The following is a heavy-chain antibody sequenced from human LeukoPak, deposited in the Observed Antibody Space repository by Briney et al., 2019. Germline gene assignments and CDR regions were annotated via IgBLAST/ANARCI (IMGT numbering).Heavy chain of an antibody. CDR1: GFTFGDYT. CDR3: TREIAVACTLGY. V-gene: IGHV3-49*04. J-gene: IGHJ4*02. D-gene: IGHD6-19*01. Sequence: GGSLRLSCTASGFTFGDYTMNWVRQAPGKGLEWVGFIRSKAYGGTTEYAASVKGRFTISRDDSKSIAYLQMNSLKTEDTAVYYCTREIAVACTLGYWGQGTLVTVSS. CDR2: IRSKAYGGTT.